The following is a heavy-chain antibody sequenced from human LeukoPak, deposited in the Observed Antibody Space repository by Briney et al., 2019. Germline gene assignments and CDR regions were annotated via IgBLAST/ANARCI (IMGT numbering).Heavy chain of an antibody. J-gene: IGHJ3*02. CDR3: ARPITRVWNPYGDAFDI. CDR1: GYIFPKSW. V-gene: IGHV5-51*01. Sequence: HGESLKISCKASGYIFPKSWIGWVRQMPGKGLEWMGIIYPGDSDTRYSPSFQGQVTISADKSISTAYLQWSSLKASDTAMYYCARPITRVWNPYGDAFDIWGQGTMVTVSS. D-gene: IGHD1-1*01. CDR2: IYPGDSDT.